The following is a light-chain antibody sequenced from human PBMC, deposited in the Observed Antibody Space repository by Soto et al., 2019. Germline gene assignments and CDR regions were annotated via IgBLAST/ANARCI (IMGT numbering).Light chain of an antibody. CDR3: SSFAGANIWV. CDR1: NIGSKS. V-gene: IGLV3-21*02. CDR2: DDS. Sequence: SYELTQPPSVSVAPGQTARITCGGNNIGSKSVHWYQQKPGQAPVLVVYDDSDRPSGVPNRFSGSKSGNTASLTVSALQADDEASYYCSSFAGANIWVFGGGTKLTVL. J-gene: IGLJ3*02.